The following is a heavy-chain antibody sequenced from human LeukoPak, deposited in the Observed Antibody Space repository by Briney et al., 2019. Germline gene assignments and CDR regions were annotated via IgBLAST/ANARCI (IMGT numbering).Heavy chain of an antibody. D-gene: IGHD3-22*01. CDR3: ARSLWPGDYYDSSGGALGS. CDR1: GGSISSGSYY. J-gene: IGHJ5*02. V-gene: IGHV4-61*02. CDR2: IYTSGST. Sequence: SETLSLTCTVSGGSISSGSYYWSWIRQPAGKGLEWIGRIYTSGSTNYNPSLKSRVTISVETSKNQFSLKLSSVTAADTAVYYCARSLWPGDYYDSSGGALGSWGQGTLVTVSS.